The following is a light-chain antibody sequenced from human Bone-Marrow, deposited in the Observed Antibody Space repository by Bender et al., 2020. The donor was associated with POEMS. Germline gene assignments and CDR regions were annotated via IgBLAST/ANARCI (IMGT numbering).Light chain of an antibody. CDR3: CSYSSRTISWV. CDR2: EVN. CDR1: SSDVGSYNL. V-gene: IGLV2-23*02. Sequence: QSVLTQAASVSGSPGQSITISCTGTSSDVGSYNLVSWYQQHPGKAPKLMIYEVNKWPSGVSTRFSGSMSGNTASLTISGLQTEDEAVYYCCSYSSRTISWVFGGGTKLTVL. J-gene: IGLJ3*02.